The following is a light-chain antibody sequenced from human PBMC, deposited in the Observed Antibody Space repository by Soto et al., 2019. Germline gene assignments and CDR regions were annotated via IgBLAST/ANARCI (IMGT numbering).Light chain of an antibody. CDR3: EQYWSSPRT. CDR1: QSVSSNY. V-gene: IGKV3-20*01. Sequence: EMVLAQCPGALSLPPGERAALSRGAKQSVSSNYFAWYQQKPGQAPRLLIYGVSSRSTGIPDRISGSGSGTAAAPTISTLEPESVALYCCEQYWSSPRTFGQGTKVDIK. CDR2: GVS. J-gene: IGKJ1*01.